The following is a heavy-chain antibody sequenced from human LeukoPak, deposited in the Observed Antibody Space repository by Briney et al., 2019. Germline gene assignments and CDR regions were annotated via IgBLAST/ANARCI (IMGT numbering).Heavy chain of an antibody. D-gene: IGHD4-17*01. V-gene: IGHV3-74*01. CDR2: INSDGSST. J-gene: IGHJ5*02. CDR1: GFIFSSNR. CDR3: ARETTVTGWFDP. Sequence: PGGSLRLSCAASGFIFSSNRMHWVRQPPGKGLVWVSRINSDGSSTSYADSVKGRFTISSDNAKNTLYLQMNSLRAEDTAVYYCARETTVTGWFDPWDQGTLVTVSS.